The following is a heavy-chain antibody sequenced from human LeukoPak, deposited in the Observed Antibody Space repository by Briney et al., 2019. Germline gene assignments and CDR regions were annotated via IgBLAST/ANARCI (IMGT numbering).Heavy chain of an antibody. J-gene: IGHJ4*02. Sequence: GGSLRLSCAASGFTFSGSAMHWVRQASGKGLEWVGRIRSKANSYATAYAASVKGRFTISRDDSKNTAYLQMNSLKTEDTAVYYCTGTYYVFGSVYPQLDYGAQGPLAPVPS. D-gene: IGHD3-3*01. V-gene: IGHV3-73*01. CDR3: TGTYYVFGSVYPQLDY. CDR2: IRSKANSYAT. CDR1: GFTFSGSA.